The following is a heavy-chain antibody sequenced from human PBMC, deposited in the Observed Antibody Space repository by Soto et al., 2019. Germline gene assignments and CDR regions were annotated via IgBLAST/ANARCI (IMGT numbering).Heavy chain of an antibody. D-gene: IGHD2-15*01. J-gene: IGHJ3*02. Sequence: PGGSLRLSCAASGFTFSSYAMHGVRQAPGKGLEWVAVISYDGSNKYYADSVKGRFTISRDNSKNTLYLQMNSLRAEDTAVYYCARQGYCSGGSCYISAFDIWGQGTMVTVSS. CDR2: ISYDGSNK. CDR3: ARQGYCSGGSCYISAFDI. V-gene: IGHV3-30-3*01. CDR1: GFTFSSYA.